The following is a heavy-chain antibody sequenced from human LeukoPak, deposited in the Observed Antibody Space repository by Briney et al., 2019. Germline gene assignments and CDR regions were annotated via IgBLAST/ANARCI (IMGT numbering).Heavy chain of an antibody. CDR3: AREPIVGATTDAFDI. CDR2: ISYDGSNK. V-gene: IGHV3-30*04. CDR1: GFTFSSYA. Sequence: PGRSLRLSCAASGFTFSSYAMHWVRQAPGKGLEWVAVISYDGSNKYYADSVKGRFTISRDNSKNTLYLQMNSLRAEDTAVYYCAREPIVGATTDAFDIWVQGTMVTVSS. J-gene: IGHJ3*02. D-gene: IGHD1-26*01.